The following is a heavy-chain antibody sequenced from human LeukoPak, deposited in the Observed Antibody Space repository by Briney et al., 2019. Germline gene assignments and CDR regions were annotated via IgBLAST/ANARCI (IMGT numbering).Heavy chain of an antibody. J-gene: IGHJ4*02. Sequence: GASVKVSCKASGYTFTSYDINWVRQAPGQRLEWMGWISAGNGNTKYSQNFQGRVTFISNTSATTAFMELSSLRSEDAAVYYCARDSGSGNNDYWGRGTLVTVSS. CDR2: ISAGNGNT. CDR3: ARDSGSGNNDY. V-gene: IGHV1-3*01. CDR1: GYTFTSYD. D-gene: IGHD1-26*01.